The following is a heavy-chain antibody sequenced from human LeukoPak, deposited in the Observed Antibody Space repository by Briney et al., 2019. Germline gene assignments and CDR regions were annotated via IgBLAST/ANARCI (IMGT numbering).Heavy chain of an antibody. CDR3: AAQRGASLHDFWSTRLFDP. V-gene: IGHV1-58*02. CDR1: GFTFPNSA. CDR2: IVLGAGNT. D-gene: IGHD3-3*01. Sequence: SVKVSCKASGFTFPNSAMQWVRQARGQRLEWIGWIVLGAGNTGYSHKFHDRVTITRDVSTNTAYMELDSLGSEDTAVYYCAAQRGASLHDFWSTRLFDPWGQGTLVTVSS. J-gene: IGHJ5*02.